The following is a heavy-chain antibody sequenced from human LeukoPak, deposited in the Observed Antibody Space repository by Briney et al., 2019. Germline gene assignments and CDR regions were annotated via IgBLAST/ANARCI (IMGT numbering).Heavy chain of an antibody. V-gene: IGHV3-30*02. J-gene: IGHJ4*02. Sequence: GGSLRLSCAASGFTFSSYGMHWVRQAPGKGPEWVAFIRYDGSNKYYADSVKGRFTISRDNSKNTLYLQMNSLRAEDTAVYYCAKDQITIFGVVRRTDWGQGTLVTVSS. D-gene: IGHD3-3*01. CDR3: AKDQITIFGVVRRTD. CDR1: GFTFSSYG. CDR2: IRYDGSNK.